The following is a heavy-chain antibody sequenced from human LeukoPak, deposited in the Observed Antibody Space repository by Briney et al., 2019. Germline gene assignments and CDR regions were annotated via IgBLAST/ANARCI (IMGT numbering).Heavy chain of an antibody. CDR1: GGSISSYY. CDR3: AALGDSYGMPEDYFDY. J-gene: IGHJ4*02. CDR2: IYYSGST. D-gene: IGHD5-18*01. Sequence: SETLSLTCTVSGGSISSYYWGWIRQPPGKGLEWIGYIYYSGSTNYNPSLKSRVTISVDTSKNQFSLKLSSVTAADTAVYYCAALGDSYGMPEDYFDYWGQGTLVTVSS. V-gene: IGHV4-59*08.